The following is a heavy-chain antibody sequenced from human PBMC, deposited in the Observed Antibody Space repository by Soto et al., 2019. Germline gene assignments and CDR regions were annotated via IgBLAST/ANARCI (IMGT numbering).Heavy chain of an antibody. J-gene: IGHJ4*02. V-gene: IGHV3-48*02. Sequence: GGSLRLSCAASGFTFSSYSMNWVRQAPGKGLEWVSYISSSSSTIYYADSVGGRFTISRDNAKNSLYLQMNSLRDEDTAVYYCARERNGHNSAFCDYWGQGTLVTVSS. CDR2: ISSSSSTI. D-gene: IGHD1-1*01. CDR3: ARERNGHNSAFCDY. CDR1: GFTFSSYS.